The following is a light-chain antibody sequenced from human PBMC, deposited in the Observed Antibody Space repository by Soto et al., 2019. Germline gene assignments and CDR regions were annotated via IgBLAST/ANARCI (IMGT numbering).Light chain of an antibody. CDR2: DVS. Sequence: DIQMTQSPSPLSASVGDRVTITCRASQTVERWLAWYQQKPGKAPNLLISDVSSLERGVPSRFSGSGSATEFTLTISGLQPDDFATYYCQQYKDSMWTLGQGTKVDIK. CDR1: QTVERW. V-gene: IGKV1-5*01. J-gene: IGKJ1*01. CDR3: QQYKDSMWT.